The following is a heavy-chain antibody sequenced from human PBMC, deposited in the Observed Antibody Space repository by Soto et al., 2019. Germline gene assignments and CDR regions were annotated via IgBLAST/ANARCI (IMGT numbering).Heavy chain of an antibody. J-gene: IGHJ6*02. CDR3: ARDQQIVVVAAFSPHGMDV. V-gene: IGHV3-33*01. CDR1: GFTFSSYG. Sequence: QVQLVESGGGVVKPGRSLRLSCAASGFTFSSYGIHWVRQAPGKGLEGVAVIWYDGSNKYYADSVRGRFTISRDNSKNTLYLQMNRLRAEDTAVYYGARDQQIVVVAAFSPHGMDVWGQGTTVTVSS. CDR2: IWYDGSNK. D-gene: IGHD2-21*02.